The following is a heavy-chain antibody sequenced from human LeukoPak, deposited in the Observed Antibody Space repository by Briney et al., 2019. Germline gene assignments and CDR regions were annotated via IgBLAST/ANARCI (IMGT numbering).Heavy chain of an antibody. Sequence: GGSLRLSCAASGFTFSDYYMSWIRQAPGKGLEWVSYISSSGSTIYYADFVKGRFTISRDNAKNSLYLQMNSLRAEDTAVYYCARDRRGYSGYDWYYYYGMDVWGQGTTVTVSS. V-gene: IGHV3-11*01. CDR1: GFTFSDYY. CDR2: ISSSGSTI. J-gene: IGHJ6*02. CDR3: ARDRRGYSGYDWYYYYGMDV. D-gene: IGHD5-12*01.